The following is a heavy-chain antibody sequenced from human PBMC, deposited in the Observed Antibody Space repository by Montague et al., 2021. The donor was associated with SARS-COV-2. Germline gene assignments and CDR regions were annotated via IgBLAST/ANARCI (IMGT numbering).Heavy chain of an antibody. CDR2: IYYSGST. CDR3: ARGNTWEGYSYGFDY. CDR1: GGPISSYY. V-gene: IGHV4-59*01. J-gene: IGHJ4*02. Sequence: SETLSLTCTVSGGPISSYYWSWIRQPPGRGLEWIGYIYYSGSTNYNPSLKSRVTISVDTSKNQFSLKLSSVTAADTAVYYCARGNTWEGYSYGFDYWGQGTLVTVSS. D-gene: IGHD5-18*01.